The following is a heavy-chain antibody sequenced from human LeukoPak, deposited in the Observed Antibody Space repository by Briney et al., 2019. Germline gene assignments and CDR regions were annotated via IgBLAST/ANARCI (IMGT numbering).Heavy chain of an antibody. V-gene: IGHV4-59*08. CDR2: IYYSGST. J-gene: IGHJ4*02. CDR3: ARQAIFGVVDC. D-gene: IGHD3-3*01. CDR1: GGSISSYY. Sequence: SETLSLTCTVSGGSISSYYWSWIRQPPGKGLEWIGYIYYSGSTNYNPSLKSRVTISVDTSKNQFSLKLSSVTAADTAVYYCARQAIFGVVDCWGQGTLVTVSS.